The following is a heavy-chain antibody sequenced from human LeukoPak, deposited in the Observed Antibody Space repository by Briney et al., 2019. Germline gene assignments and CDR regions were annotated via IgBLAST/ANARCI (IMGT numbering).Heavy chain of an antibody. CDR2: ISAYSGNT. CDR1: GYTFTSYR. CDR3: ARLELEQRSWFAA. V-gene: IGHV1-18*01. Sequence: ASVKVSCKASGYTFTSYRITWVRQAPGQGREGMGWISAYSGNTIYTQKFQRRLTMTTDTSTTTAYMELRSLRSDDTAVYYCARLELEQRSWFAAWGQATLVTVSS. D-gene: IGHD1/OR15-1a*01. J-gene: IGHJ5*02.